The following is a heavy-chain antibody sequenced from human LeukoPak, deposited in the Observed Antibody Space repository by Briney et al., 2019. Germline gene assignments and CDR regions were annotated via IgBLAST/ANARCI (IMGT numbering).Heavy chain of an antibody. J-gene: IGHJ4*02. CDR3: ARNTDSSGRLGRGLFDY. D-gene: IGHD3-22*01. Sequence: VKVSCKASGYTFTIYGISWVRQAPGQGLEWMGWISAYNGNTNYAQKLQGRVTMTRDMSTSTVYMELSSLRSEDTAVYYCARNTDSSGRLGRGLFDYWGQGTLVTVSS. CDR1: GYTFTIYG. V-gene: IGHV1-18*01. CDR2: ISAYNGNT.